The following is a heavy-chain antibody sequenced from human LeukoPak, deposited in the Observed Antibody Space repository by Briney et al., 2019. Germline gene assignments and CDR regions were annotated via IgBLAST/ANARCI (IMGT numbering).Heavy chain of an antibody. J-gene: IGHJ4*02. D-gene: IGHD3-3*01. CDR1: GFTFSSYA. V-gene: IGHV3-23*01. CDR3: AKDPHKRLTQYYDFWSGFVYYFDY. Sequence: GGSLRLSCAASGFTFSSYAMSWVRQAPGKGLEWVSAISGSGGSTYYADSVKGRFTISRDNSKNTLYLQMNSLRAEDTAVYYCAKDPHKRLTQYYDFWSGFVYYFDYWGQGTLVTVSS. CDR2: ISGSGGST.